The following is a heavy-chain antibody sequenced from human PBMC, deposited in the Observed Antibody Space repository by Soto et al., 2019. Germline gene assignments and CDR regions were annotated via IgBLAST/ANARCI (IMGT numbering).Heavy chain of an antibody. V-gene: IGHV1-18*01. J-gene: IGHJ4*02. CDR3: AYDSSGYYYAPPEGLDY. CDR1: GYTFTSYG. Sequence: QVQLVQSGAEVKKPGASVKVSCKASGYTFTSYGISWVRQAPGQGLEWMGWISAYNGNTNYAQKLQGRVTMTTDTSTSTAYMELRSLRSDDTAVYYCAYDSSGYYYAPPEGLDYWGQGTLVTVSS. D-gene: IGHD3-22*01. CDR2: ISAYNGNT.